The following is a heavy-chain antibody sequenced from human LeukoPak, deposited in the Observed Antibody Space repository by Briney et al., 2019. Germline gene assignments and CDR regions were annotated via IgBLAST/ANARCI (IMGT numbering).Heavy chain of an antibody. CDR3: ARDAMIVVVITTEAAFDI. V-gene: IGHV1-46*01. J-gene: IGHJ3*02. D-gene: IGHD3-22*01. Sequence: ASVKVSCKASGYTFTSYYMHWVRQAPGQGLEWMGIINPSGGSTSYAQKFQGRVTMTRDTSTSTVYMKLSSLRSEDTAVYYCARDAMIVVVITTEAAFDIWGQGTMVTVSS. CDR1: GYTFTSYY. CDR2: INPSGGST.